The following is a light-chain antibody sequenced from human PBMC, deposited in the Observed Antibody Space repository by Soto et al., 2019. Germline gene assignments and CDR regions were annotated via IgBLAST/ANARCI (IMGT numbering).Light chain of an antibody. J-gene: IGLJ3*02. CDR2: GNT. V-gene: IGLV1-40*01. CDR1: DSNIGAVYD. CDR3: QSYDSSLSGWV. Sequence: QLVLTQPPSVSGAPGQRVTISCTGSDSNIGAVYDVHWYQQLPGTAPKLLIYGNTNRPSGVPDRFSGSKSGTSASLAITGLQAEDEADYYCQSYDSSLSGWVFGGGTKLTVL.